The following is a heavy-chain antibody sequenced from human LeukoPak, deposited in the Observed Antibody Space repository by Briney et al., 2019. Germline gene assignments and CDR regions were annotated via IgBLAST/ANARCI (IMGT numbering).Heavy chain of an antibody. J-gene: IGHJ3*02. CDR3: ARGNSGDDAFDI. V-gene: IGHV4-59*01. Sequence: SETLSLTCAVYGGSFSSYYWSWIRQPPGKGLEWIGYIYYSGSTNHNPSLKSRVTISVDTSKNQFSLKLSSVTAADTAVYYCARGNSGDDAFDIWGQGTMVTVSS. CDR1: GGSFSSYY. D-gene: IGHD6-19*01. CDR2: IYYSGST.